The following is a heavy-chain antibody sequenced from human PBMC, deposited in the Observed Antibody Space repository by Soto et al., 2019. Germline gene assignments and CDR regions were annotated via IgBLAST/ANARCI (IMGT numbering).Heavy chain of an antibody. J-gene: IGHJ6*02. CDR2: IYTGGST. V-gene: IGHV4-4*07. D-gene: IGHD2-2*01. Sequence: SETLSLTCTVSGGSISNYYWSWIRQPAGKGLEWIGRIYTGGSTNYNPSLKSRVTMSTDTSKNQFSLRLTSVTAADTAVYYCWREAVPAAIFLSYGMDVWGQGTTVTVSS. CDR3: WREAVPAAIFLSYGMDV. CDR1: GGSISNYY.